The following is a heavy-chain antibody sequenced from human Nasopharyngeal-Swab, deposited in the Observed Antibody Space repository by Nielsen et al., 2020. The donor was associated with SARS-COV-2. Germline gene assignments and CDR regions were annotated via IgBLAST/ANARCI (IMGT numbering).Heavy chain of an antibody. D-gene: IGHD6-19*01. V-gene: IGHV4-61*02. CDR1: GGSISSSSYY. Sequence: SETLSLTCTVSGGSISSSSYYWSWIRQPAGKGLEWIGRIYTSGSTNYNPSLKSRVTMSVDTSKNQFSLKLSSVTAADTAVYYCARQGGYSSGWYYFDYWGQGTLVTVSS. CDR2: IYTSGST. J-gene: IGHJ4*02. CDR3: ARQGGYSSGWYYFDY.